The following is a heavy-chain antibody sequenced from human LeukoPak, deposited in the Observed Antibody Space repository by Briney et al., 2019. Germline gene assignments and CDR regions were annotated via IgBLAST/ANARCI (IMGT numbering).Heavy chain of an antibody. V-gene: IGHV4-4*07. Sequence: SETLSLTCTVSGGSISSYYWSWLRQPAGKGLEWIGRIYTSGSTNYNPSLKSRVTISVDTSKNQFSLKLSSVTAADTAVYYCARTGYCSGGSCYPEDWFDPWGQGTLVTVSS. D-gene: IGHD2-15*01. J-gene: IGHJ5*02. CDR2: IYTSGST. CDR1: GGSISSYY. CDR3: ARTGYCSGGSCYPEDWFDP.